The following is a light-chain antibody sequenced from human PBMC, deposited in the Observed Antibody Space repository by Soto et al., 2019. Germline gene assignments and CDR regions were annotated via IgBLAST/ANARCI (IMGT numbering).Light chain of an antibody. J-gene: IGKJ3*01. CDR2: GAS. V-gene: IGKV3-20*01. CDR1: QSVTNNF. Sequence: IVLTQSPGTLSLSPGERATLSCGASQSVTNNFLAWYQQKPGQAPRLLIYGASSRATSVPDRFSGRGSGTDFTLTISRLEPGDFAEYYCQQYGTLLFTFGPGTKVDI. CDR3: QQYGTLLFT.